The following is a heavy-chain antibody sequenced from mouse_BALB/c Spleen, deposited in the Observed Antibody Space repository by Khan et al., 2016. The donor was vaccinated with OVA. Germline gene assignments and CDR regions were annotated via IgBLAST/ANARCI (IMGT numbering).Heavy chain of an antibody. V-gene: IGHV5-6-5*01. J-gene: IGHJ3*01. CDR1: GFTFSNYA. Sequence: EVQLVESGGGLVKPGGSLKLSCSASGFTFSNYAMSWVRQSPEKRLEWVASISSGDITYYPDSVKGRFTITRDNARNNLYLQMSSLRSEETAIYYCARDYWFAYWGGGTLVAVSA. CDR3: ARDYWFAY. CDR2: ISSGDIT.